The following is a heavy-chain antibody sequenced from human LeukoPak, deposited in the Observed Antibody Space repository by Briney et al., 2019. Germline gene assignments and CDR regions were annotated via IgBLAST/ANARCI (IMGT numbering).Heavy chain of an antibody. CDR3: TRRGTASAPDDC. CDR1: GFTFSDSA. V-gene: IGHV3-73*01. J-gene: IGHJ4*02. CDR2: IRSRVNSYAT. D-gene: IGHD6-13*01. Sequence: GGSLKLSCAASGFTFSDSAMHWVRQASGKGLEWVGRIRSRVNSYATTYAASVRGRFTISRDDSKNTAYLEMNSLKTEDTAVYFCTRRGTASAPDDCWGQGALVTVSS.